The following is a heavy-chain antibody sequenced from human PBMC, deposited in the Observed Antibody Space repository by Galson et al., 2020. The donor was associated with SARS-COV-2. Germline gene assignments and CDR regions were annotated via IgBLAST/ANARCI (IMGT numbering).Heavy chain of an antibody. D-gene: IGHD4-17*01. J-gene: IGHJ3*02. CDR2: INPNSGGT. CDR3: AREDYGDEGDAFDI. V-gene: IGHV1-2*02. Sequence: GESLKISCKASGYTFTGYYMHWVRQAPGQGLEWMGWINPNSGGTNYAQKFQGRVTMTRDTSISTAYMELSRLRSDDTAVYYCAREDYGDEGDAFDIWGQGTMVTVSS. CDR1: GYTFTGYY.